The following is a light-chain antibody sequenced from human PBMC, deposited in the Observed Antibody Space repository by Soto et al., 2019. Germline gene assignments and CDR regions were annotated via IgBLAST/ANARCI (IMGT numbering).Light chain of an antibody. J-gene: IGKJ1*01. CDR2: WAS. CDR3: QQYYTTPVT. Sequence: IVMTQSPDSLAVSLGERATINCKSCQSVLYSSNNKNYLAWYQQKPGQPPKLLISWASTRESGVPDRFSGSGSGTDFTLTISSLQAEDVAVYYCQQYYTTPVTFGQGTKVDIK. CDR1: QSVLYSSNNKNY. V-gene: IGKV4-1*01.